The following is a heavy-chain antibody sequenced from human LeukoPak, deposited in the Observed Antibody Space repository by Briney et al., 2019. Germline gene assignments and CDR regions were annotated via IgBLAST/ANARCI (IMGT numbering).Heavy chain of an antibody. CDR1: GGSFSGYY. V-gene: IGHV4-34*01. Sequence: TSETLSLTCAVYGGSFSGYYWSWIRQPPGKGLEWIGEINHSGSTNYNPSLKSRVTISVDTSKNQFSLKLSSVTAADTAVYYCARRFRVRGVIITPFDYWGQGTLVTVSS. CDR3: ARRFRVRGVIITPFDY. D-gene: IGHD3-10*01. CDR2: INHSGST. J-gene: IGHJ4*02.